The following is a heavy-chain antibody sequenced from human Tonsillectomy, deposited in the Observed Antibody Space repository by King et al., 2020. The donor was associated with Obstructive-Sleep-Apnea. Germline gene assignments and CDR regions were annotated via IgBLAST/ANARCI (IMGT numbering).Heavy chain of an antibody. CDR3: ARTPPYSANDHSPVEEGYFFAMDV. J-gene: IGHJ6*02. CDR2: IYYSGST. V-gene: IGHV4-31*01. Sequence: VQLQESGPGLVKPSQTLSLTCSVSGDSISSGGHYWSWIRQHPGKGLEWIGSIYYSGSTYFNPSLNSLVTISIDTSGSQFSLKRSSVTAADTAVYYCARTPPYSANDHSPVEEGYFFAMDVWGQGTTVTVSS. CDR1: GDSISSGGHY. D-gene: IGHD5-12*01.